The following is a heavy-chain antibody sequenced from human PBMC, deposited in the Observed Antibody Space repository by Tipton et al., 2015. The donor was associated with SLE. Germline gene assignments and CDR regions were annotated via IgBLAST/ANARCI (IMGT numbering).Heavy chain of an antibody. J-gene: IGHJ4*02. CDR2: IYHSGST. CDR1: GYSISSGYY. Sequence: TLSLTCTVSGYSISSGYYWGWIRQPPGKGLEWIGSIYHSGSTYYNPSLKSRVTISVDTSKNQFSLKLSSVTAADTAVYYCARGEHYFDYWGQGTLVTVSS. D-gene: IGHD1-26*01. V-gene: IGHV4-38-2*02. CDR3: ARGEHYFDY.